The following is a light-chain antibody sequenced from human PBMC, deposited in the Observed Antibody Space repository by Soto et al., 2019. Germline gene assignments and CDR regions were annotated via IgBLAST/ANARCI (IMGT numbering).Light chain of an antibody. CDR2: GAS. V-gene: IGKV3-20*01. J-gene: IGKJ1*01. CDR3: QQYYSTPPT. CDR1: QTVNSNY. Sequence: EIVLTQSPGTLALSPGERATLSCRARQTVNSNYLAWYQRKPGQAPRLLIYGASNRATDITYRFSASGSGTDFTLTITRLEAEDFAVYYWQQYYSTPPTCGQGTKVEVK.